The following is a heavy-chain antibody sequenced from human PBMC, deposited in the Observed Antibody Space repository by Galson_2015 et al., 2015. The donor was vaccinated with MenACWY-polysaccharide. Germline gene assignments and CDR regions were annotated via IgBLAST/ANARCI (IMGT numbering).Heavy chain of an antibody. CDR2: ISGSGRSI. CDR1: GFTPTTYA. J-gene: IGHJ6*02. D-gene: IGHD1-26*01. V-gene: IGHV3-23*01. CDR3: ARVREYGMDV. Sequence: SLRLSCAASGFTPTTYAMSWVRQAPGKGLEWVSGISGSGRSIYYADSVKGRFTISRDYAKNTLYLQMSGLRVEDTAVYYCARVREYGMDVWGQGTTVTVSS.